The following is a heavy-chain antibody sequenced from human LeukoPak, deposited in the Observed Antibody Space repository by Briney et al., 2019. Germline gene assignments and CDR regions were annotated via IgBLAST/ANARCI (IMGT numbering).Heavy chain of an antibody. Sequence: SETLSLTCTVSGGSISSSIYYWGWIRQPPGKGLEWIGTIYYSGSTYYNPSLKSRVTISVDTSKNQFSLKLSSVTAADTAVYYCARHRVSKNMVTDFDYWGQGTLVTVSS. D-gene: IGHD5-18*01. V-gene: IGHV4-39*01. CDR2: IYYSGST. J-gene: IGHJ4*02. CDR1: GGSISSSIYY. CDR3: ARHRVSKNMVTDFDY.